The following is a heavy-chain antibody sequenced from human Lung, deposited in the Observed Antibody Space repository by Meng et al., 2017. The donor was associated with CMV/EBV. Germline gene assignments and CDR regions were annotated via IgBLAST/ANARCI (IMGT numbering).Heavy chain of an antibody. CDR3: ATSLVKALGALGL. CDR2: VSYDGSDK. CDR1: GFIFDNYA. D-gene: IGHD3-9*01. V-gene: IGHV3-30*01. Sequence: GESLKISCVASGFIFDNYALHWVRQAPGKGLQWVAVVSYDGSDKYVADSVKGRYTVSRDNSKNTLSLQMNRLRVDYTAVYYCATSLVKALGALGLWGQGTMVTVSS. J-gene: IGHJ3*01.